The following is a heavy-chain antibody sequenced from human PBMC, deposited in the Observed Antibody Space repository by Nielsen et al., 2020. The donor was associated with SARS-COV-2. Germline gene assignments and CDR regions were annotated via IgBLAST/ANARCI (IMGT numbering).Heavy chain of an antibody. Sequence: GESLKISCAASGFTFSSYWMNWVRQAPGKGLEWVANIKQDGSEKYYVDSVKGRFTISRDNAKNSLSLQMNSLRAEDTAVYYCARDLGYRSTALRGDWFDPWGQGTLVTVSS. D-gene: IGHD3-16*02. CDR3: ARDLGYRSTALRGDWFDP. V-gene: IGHV3-7*03. CDR1: GFTFSSYW. CDR2: IKQDGSEK. J-gene: IGHJ5*02.